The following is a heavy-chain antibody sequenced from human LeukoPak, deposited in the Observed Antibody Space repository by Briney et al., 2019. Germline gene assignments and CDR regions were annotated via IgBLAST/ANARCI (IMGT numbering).Heavy chain of an antibody. CDR3: ARGGQGDGYSADEAFDF. D-gene: IGHD5-24*01. CDR2: TYYRSKWYN. Sequence: SQTLSLTCAISGDSVSSNSSACNWIRQSPSRGLEWLGRTYYRSKWYNDYAVSVKGRITINPDTSKNQFSLQLNSVTPEDTAMYYCARGGQGDGYSADEAFDFWGQGTMVTVSS. J-gene: IGHJ3*01. V-gene: IGHV6-1*01. CDR1: GDSVSSNSSA.